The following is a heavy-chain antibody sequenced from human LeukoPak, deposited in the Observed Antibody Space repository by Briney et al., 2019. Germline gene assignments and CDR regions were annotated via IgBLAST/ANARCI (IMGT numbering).Heavy chain of an antibody. CDR3: AAIKIIVGAPIDY. J-gene: IGHJ4*02. CDR1: GYTFIRYH. Sequence: ASVKVSCKASGYTFIRYHMHWVRQAPGQGLEWIGVLKLYDGSISHAQKFQGRVTITADESTSTAYMELSSLRSEDTAVYYCAAIKIIVGAPIDYWGQGTLVTVSS. CDR2: LKLYDGSI. V-gene: IGHV1-46*01. D-gene: IGHD1-26*01.